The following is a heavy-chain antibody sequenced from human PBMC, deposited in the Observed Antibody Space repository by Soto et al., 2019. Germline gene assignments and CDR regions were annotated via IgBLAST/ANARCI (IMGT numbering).Heavy chain of an antibody. V-gene: IGHV3-23*01. Sequence: QLLQSGGGLVQPGGSLTLSCAASGFTFGTTDMSWVRQAPGEGLEWVSTIDGSGGITYYADSAKGRFTISRDNSRNTVYLQMNSLRGYDTALYYCVKNSGWFNTWGQGALVTVSS. CDR3: VKNSGWFNT. J-gene: IGHJ5*02. CDR1: GFTFGTTD. CDR2: IDGSGGIT. D-gene: IGHD3-10*01.